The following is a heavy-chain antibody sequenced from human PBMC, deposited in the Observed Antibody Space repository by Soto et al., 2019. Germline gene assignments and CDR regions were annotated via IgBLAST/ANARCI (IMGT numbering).Heavy chain of an antibody. Sequence: ASVKVACKASGYTFTSYGIGWVRQDPGQRLEWLGWISAYDGNTKYAQILQGRVSLTTDTSTNTAYMELRSLRSDDTAMYFCARGGYYDSSGSRNYYYYGMNVWGQGTTVTVSS. V-gene: IGHV1-18*01. J-gene: IGHJ6*02. CDR2: ISAYDGNT. CDR3: ARGGYYDSSGSRNYYYYGMNV. D-gene: IGHD3-22*01. CDR1: GYTFTSYG.